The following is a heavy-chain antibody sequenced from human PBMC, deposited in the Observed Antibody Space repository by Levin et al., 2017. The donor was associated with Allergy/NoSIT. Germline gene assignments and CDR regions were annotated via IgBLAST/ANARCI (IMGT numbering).Heavy chain of an antibody. Sequence: SQTLSLTCTVSGGSISSYYWSWIRQPPGKGLEWIGYIYYSGSTNYNPSLKSRVTISVDTSKNQFSLKLSSVTAADTAVYYCARQDLRHGAFDIWGQGTMVTVSS. D-gene: IGHD3-16*01. J-gene: IGHJ3*02. CDR2: IYYSGST. V-gene: IGHV4-59*08. CDR1: GGSISSYY. CDR3: ARQDLRHGAFDI.